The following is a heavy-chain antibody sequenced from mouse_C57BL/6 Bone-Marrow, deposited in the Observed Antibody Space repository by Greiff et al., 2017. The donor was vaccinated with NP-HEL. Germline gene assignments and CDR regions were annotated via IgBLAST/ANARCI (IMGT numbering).Heavy chain of an antibody. Sequence: EVQVVESGGGLVQPGGSLKLSCAASGFTFSDYYMYWVRQTPEKRLEWVAYISNGGGSTYYPDTVKGRFTISRDNAKNTLYLQMSRLKSEDTAMYYCARHIYDYYYYAMDYWGQGTSVTVSS. CDR3: ARHIYDYYYYAMDY. CDR1: GFTFSDYY. D-gene: IGHD2-4*01. CDR2: ISNGGGST. J-gene: IGHJ4*01. V-gene: IGHV5-12*01.